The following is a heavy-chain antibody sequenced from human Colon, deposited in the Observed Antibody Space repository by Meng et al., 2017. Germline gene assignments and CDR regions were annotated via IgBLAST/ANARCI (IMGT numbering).Heavy chain of an antibody. CDR2: INQDGSEK. V-gene: IGHV3-7*04. J-gene: IGHJ4*02. D-gene: IGHD3-10*01. CDR1: GFTFSDYW. CDR3: ARGESRHRGVSWVY. Sequence: GESLKISCVASGFTFSDYWMSWVRQAPGKGLEWVANINQDGSEKNYVDSVKGRFTISRDNAKNSLYLQMDSLRAEDTAVYYCARGESRHRGVSWVYWGQGTMVTVSS.